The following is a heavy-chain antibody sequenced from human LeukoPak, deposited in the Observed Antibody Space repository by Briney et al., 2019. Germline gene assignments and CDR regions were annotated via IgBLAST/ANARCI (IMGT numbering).Heavy chain of an antibody. CDR3: ARQRLRREGGYFDY. CDR2: INHSGST. Sequence: SETLSLTCAVYGGSFSGYYWSWIRQPPGKGLEWIGEINHSGSTNYNPSLKSRVTISVDTSKNQFSLKLSSVTAADTAVYYCARQRLRREGGYFDYWGQGTLVTVSS. CDR1: GGSFSGYY. D-gene: IGHD4-17*01. J-gene: IGHJ4*02. V-gene: IGHV4-34*01.